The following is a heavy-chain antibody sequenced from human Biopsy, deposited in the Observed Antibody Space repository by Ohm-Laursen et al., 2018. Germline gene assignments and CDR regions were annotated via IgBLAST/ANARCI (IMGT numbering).Heavy chain of an antibody. J-gene: IGHJ6*02. CDR1: GGSLSGYY. Sequence: ETLSLTCAVYGGSLSGYYWSWIRQPPGKGLEWIGEINHRGSTNYNPSLKSRVTISVDTSKNQFSLKLRSVTAADTAVYYCARAVDYYDPYYYYGLDVWGQGTTVTVSS. D-gene: IGHD3-16*01. CDR2: INHRGST. V-gene: IGHV4-34*01. CDR3: ARAVDYYDPYYYYGLDV.